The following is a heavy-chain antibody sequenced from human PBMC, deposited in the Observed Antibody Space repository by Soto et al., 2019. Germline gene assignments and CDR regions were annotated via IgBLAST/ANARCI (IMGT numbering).Heavy chain of an antibody. V-gene: IGHV3-23*01. CDR2: ISGSGFKK. CDR1: GFIFENFG. Sequence: GGSLRLACAASGFIFENFGMSWVRQAPGKGLEWISSISGSGFKKYYADSVKGRFTISRDNSKSTVYLELNNLSAEDTAVYHCAKNQGVELVPLATVDWFDPWGQGSVVTVSS. J-gene: IGHJ5*02. CDR3: AKNQGVELVPLATVDWFDP. D-gene: IGHD1-26*01.